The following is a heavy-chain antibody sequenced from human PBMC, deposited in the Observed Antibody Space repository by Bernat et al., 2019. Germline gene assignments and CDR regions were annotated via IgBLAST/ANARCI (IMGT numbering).Heavy chain of an antibody. V-gene: IGHV3-23*04. Sequence: VESGGGLVQPGESLRLSCAASGFTFTSYAMSWVRQGPGKGLEWVSSISVSGETTYYADSVKGRFTISRDNSKNTLYLQMNSLRAEDTAVYYCARGIMITFGGVIARHPRLDAFDIWGQGTMVTVSS. J-gene: IGHJ3*02. CDR2: ISVSGETT. CDR3: ARGIMITFGGVIARHPRLDAFDI. CDR1: GFTFTSYA. D-gene: IGHD3-16*02.